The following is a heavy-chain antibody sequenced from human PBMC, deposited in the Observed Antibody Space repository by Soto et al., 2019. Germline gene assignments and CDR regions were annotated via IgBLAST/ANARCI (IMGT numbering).Heavy chain of an antibody. J-gene: IGHJ4*01. V-gene: IGHV4-39*01. D-gene: IGHD6-13*01. Sequence: PSETLSLTCTVSGDSISSASYYWGWIRQPPGKGLEWVGSIYYSGSTYYSPSLKSRATISLDTSMNQFSLKLTSVSAADTAMYYCARQATTSWSYWGHGTLVTVSS. CDR2: IYYSGST. CDR1: GDSISSASYY. CDR3: ARQATTSWSY.